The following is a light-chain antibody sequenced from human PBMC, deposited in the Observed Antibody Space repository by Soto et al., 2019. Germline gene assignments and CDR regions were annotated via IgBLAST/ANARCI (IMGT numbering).Light chain of an antibody. J-gene: IGKJ3*01. V-gene: IGKV3-15*01. CDR3: QQYNNWPLFT. CDR1: QSVSSN. CDR2: GAS. Sequence: EIVMTQSPATLSVSPGERATLSRRASQSVSSNLAWYQQKPGQAPRLLIYGASTRATGIPARFSGSGSGTEFTLTISSLQSEDFAVYYCQQYNNWPLFTFGPGTKVDIK.